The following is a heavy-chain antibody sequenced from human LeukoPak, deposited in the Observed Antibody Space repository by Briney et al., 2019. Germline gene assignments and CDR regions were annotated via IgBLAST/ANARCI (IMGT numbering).Heavy chain of an antibody. CDR2: IYTSGST. Sequence: SETLSLTCTVSGGSMTSSYWSWIRQPAGKGLEWIGRIYTSGSTNYNPSLKSRVTISVDTSKNQFSLKLSSVTAADTAVYYCARAAAGSGAFDIWGQGTMVTVSS. CDR1: GGSMTSSY. D-gene: IGHD6-13*01. CDR3: ARAAAGSGAFDI. V-gene: IGHV4-4*07. J-gene: IGHJ3*02.